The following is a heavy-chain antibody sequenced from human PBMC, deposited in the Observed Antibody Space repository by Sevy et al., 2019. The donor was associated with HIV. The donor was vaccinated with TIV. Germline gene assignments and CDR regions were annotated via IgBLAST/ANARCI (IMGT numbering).Heavy chain of an antibody. Sequence: ASVKVSCKASGYTFSNFDIHWVRQAPGQGLESMGLINPSGGYTNYAQSLQGRVTMTRDTSATTVYMELRSLRSEDTAVYYCARMLSCGGACYYFDSWRQGTLVTVSS. CDR1: GYTFSNFD. V-gene: IGHV1-46*04. D-gene: IGHD2-21*02. CDR3: ARMLSCGGACYYFDS. J-gene: IGHJ4*02. CDR2: INPSGGYT.